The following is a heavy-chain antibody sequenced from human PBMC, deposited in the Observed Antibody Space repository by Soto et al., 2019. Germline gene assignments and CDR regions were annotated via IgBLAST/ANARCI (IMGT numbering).Heavy chain of an antibody. CDR2: IYYSGST. CDR3: ASGSIWGAPMDV. V-gene: IGHV4-31*03. CDR1: GGSISSGGYY. J-gene: IGHJ6*02. D-gene: IGHD3-16*01. Sequence: QVQLQESGPGLVKPSQTLSLTCTVSGGSISSGGYYWSWIRQPPGKGLEWIGYIYYSGSTYYNPSLTSRVTISVDTSKNQFSLKLSSVTAADTAVYYCASGSIWGAPMDVWGQGTTVTVSS.